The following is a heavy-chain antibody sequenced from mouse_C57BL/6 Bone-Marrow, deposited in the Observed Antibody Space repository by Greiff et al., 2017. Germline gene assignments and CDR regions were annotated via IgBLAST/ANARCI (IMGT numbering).Heavy chain of an antibody. CDR3: AITTVVFDY. V-gene: IGHV5-4*01. Sequence: EVQRVESGGGLVKPGGSLKLSCAASGFTFSSYAMSWVRQTPEKRLEWVATISDGGSYTYYPDNVKGRFTISRDNAKNNLYLQMSHLKSEDTAMYYCAITTVVFDYWGQGTTLTVSS. CDR2: ISDGGSYT. J-gene: IGHJ2*01. CDR1: GFTFSSYA. D-gene: IGHD1-1*01.